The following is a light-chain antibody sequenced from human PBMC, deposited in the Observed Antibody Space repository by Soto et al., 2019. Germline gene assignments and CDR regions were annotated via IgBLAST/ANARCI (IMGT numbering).Light chain of an antibody. J-gene: IGLJ1*01. Sequence: QSVLTQPPSVSGSPGQSVTISCTGTSSDVGGYNYVSWYQQHPGKAPKVMVYDVSKRPSGVPDRFSGSKSGNTASLTISGLQAEDEADYYSCSNAGSLEVFGPVNKVTV. CDR1: SSDVGGYNY. CDR3: CSNAGSLEV. V-gene: IGLV2-11*01. CDR2: DVS.